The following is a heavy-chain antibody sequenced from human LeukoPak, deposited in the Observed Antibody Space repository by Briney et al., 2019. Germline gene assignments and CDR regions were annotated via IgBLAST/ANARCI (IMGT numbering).Heavy chain of an antibody. J-gene: IGHJ5*02. CDR1: GYTFTGYY. CDR2: INPNSGGT. D-gene: IGHD6-13*01. Sequence: ASVKVSCKASGYTFTGYYMHWVRQAPGQGLEWMGWINPNSGGTNYAQKFQGWVTMTRDTSISTAYMELRSLRSDDTAVYYCARDLDSGSWYWFDPWGQGTLVTVSS. CDR3: ARDLDSGSWYWFDP. V-gene: IGHV1-2*04.